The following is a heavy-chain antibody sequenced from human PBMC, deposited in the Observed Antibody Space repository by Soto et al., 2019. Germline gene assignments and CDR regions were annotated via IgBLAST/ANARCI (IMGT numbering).Heavy chain of an antibody. V-gene: IGHV4-59*01. D-gene: IGHD3-10*01. CDR1: GGSISSYY. CDR2: IYSSGST. Sequence: QVQLQESGPGLVKPSETLSLTCTVSGGSISSYYWSWIRQPPGKGLEWIGYIYSSGSTNYNPSLXRXVXIXXDTSKNQFSLKLSSVTAADTAVYYCARVWGGAFDIWGQGTMVTVSS. CDR3: ARVWGGAFDI. J-gene: IGHJ3*02.